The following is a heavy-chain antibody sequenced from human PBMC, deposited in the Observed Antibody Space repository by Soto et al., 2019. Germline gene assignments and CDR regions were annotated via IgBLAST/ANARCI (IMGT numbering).Heavy chain of an antibody. J-gene: IGHJ4*02. CDR3: AREGFDHRTDY. V-gene: IGHV4-4*02. CDR1: GGSISSPNW. CDR2: MYPSGSS. Sequence: QVQLQESGPGLVKPSETLSLTCAVSGGSISSPNWWSWYRQPPGKGLEWIGEMYPSGSSNRNPSLNSRVTISLDTSKNHFSLKLTSLTAVDTAMYYCAREGFDHRTDYWGQGIPVTVSS.